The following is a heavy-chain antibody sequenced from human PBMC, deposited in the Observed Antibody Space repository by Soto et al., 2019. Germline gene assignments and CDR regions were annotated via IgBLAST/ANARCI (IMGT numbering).Heavy chain of an antibody. Sequence: PSETLSLTCTVAGGSISSNYWTWIRQPPGKGLEWIGYVYNSGSTNYNPSLKSRVTISEDTSKSQFSLKVNSMTAADTAVYYCARYRREAVAGYTLDNWGQGILVTVSS. V-gene: IGHV4-59*01. CDR1: GGSISSNY. J-gene: IGHJ4*02. CDR2: VYNSGST. CDR3: ARYRREAVAGYTLDN. D-gene: IGHD6-13*01.